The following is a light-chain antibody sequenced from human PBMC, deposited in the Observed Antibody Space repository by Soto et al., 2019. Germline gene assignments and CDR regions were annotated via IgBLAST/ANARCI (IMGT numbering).Light chain of an antibody. CDR2: GAS. CDR1: QSVSSSY. Sequence: IVLTQSPGTLSLSPGERATLSCRSSQSVSSSYLAWYQQKPGQAPRLLIYGASSRATGIPDRFSGSGSGTDFTLTISRLEPEDFATYYCEQAGSFPITFGQGTRLEIK. J-gene: IGKJ5*01. CDR3: EQAGSFPIT. V-gene: IGKV3-20*01.